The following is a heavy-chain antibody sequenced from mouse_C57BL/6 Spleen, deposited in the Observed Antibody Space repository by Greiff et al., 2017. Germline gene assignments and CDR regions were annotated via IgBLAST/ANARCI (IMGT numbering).Heavy chain of an antibody. D-gene: IGHD2-5*01. Sequence: VQLQQPGAELVRPGSSVKLSCKASGYTFTSYWMDWVKQRPGQGLEWIGNIYPSDSETHYNQKFKDKATLTVDKTSSTAYMQLSSLTSEDSSVYYCARYYSNLYAMDDWGQGTSVTVSS. CDR1: GYTFTSYW. CDR3: ARYYSNLYAMDD. J-gene: IGHJ4*01. V-gene: IGHV1-61*01. CDR2: IYPSDSET.